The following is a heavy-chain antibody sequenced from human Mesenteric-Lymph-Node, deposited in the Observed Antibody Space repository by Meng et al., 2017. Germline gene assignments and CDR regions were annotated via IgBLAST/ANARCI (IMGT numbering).Heavy chain of an antibody. CDR1: RGSTSNRYDH. Sequence: PQQMTVPVLCKPTHSLSLTCTVSRGSTSNRYDHWSWRRQPPVKGLEWIGYNYYSGSTYYNPSLKSRFTISVDTSKNQFSLKLSSVTAADTAVHYCARVGYCSGGSCSFRYFDYWGQGILVTVSS. CDR2: NYYSGST. J-gene: IGHJ4*02. D-gene: IGHD2-15*01. V-gene: IGHV4-30-4*01. CDR3: ARVGYCSGGSCSFRYFDY.